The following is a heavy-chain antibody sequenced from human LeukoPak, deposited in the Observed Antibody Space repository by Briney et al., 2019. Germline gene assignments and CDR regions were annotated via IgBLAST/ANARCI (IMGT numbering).Heavy chain of an antibody. J-gene: IGHJ5*02. CDR3: AIIHSYGHA. CDR1: GFNVISNY. CDR2: IYSGGST. D-gene: IGHD5-18*01. Sequence: GGSLRLSCATSGFNVISNYMSWVRQAPGKGLEWVSVIYSGGSTYYAASVKGRFTISRDKSKNTLYLQMSSLRVDDTATYYCAIIHSYGHAWGQGTLATVSS. V-gene: IGHV3-66*01.